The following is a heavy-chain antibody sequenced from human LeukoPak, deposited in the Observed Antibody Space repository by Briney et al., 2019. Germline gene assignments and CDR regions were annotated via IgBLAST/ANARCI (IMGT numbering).Heavy chain of an antibody. CDR1: GGSISSESYY. J-gene: IGHJ4*02. V-gene: IGHV4-61*02. CDR2: IHTSGST. CDR3: ARDMGGSGWYSLDY. Sequence: SQTLSLTCTVSGGSISSESYYWSWIRQPAGKGLEWIGRIHTSGSTNYNPSLKSRVTISVDTSKNQFSLKLSSVTAADTAVYYCARDMGGSGWYSLDYWGQGTLVTVSS. D-gene: IGHD6-19*01.